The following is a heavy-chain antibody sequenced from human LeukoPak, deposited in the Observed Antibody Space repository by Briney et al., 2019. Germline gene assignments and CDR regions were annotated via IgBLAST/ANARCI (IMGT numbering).Heavy chain of an antibody. D-gene: IGHD6-13*01. CDR3: AHSSSWYDGGWFDP. V-gene: IGHV3-30*04. CDR1: GFTFSSYA. J-gene: IGHJ5*02. Sequence: PGRSLRLSCAASGFTFSSYAMHWVRQAPGKGLEWVAVISYDGSNKYYADSVKGRFTISRDNSKNTLYLQMNSLRAEDTAVYYCAHSSSWYDGGWFDPWGQGTLVTVSS. CDR2: ISYDGSNK.